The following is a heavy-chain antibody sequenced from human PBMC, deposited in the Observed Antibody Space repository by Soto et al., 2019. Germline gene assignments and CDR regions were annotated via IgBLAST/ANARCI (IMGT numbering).Heavy chain of an antibody. D-gene: IGHD3-3*01. CDR2: IYYSGST. CDR3: ARHHVPHYDFWSGYSYYMDV. V-gene: IGHV4-39*01. CDR1: GGSISSSSYY. J-gene: IGHJ6*03. Sequence: QLQLQESGPGLVKPSETLSLTCTVSGGSISSSSYYWGWIRQPPGKGLEWIGSIYYSGSTYYNPSLKSRVTISVDTSKNQFSLKLSSVTAADTAVYYCARHHVPHYDFWSGYSYYMDVWGKGTTVTVSS.